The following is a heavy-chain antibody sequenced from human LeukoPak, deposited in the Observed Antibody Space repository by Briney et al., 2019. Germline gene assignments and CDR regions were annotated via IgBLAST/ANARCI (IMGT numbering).Heavy chain of an antibody. J-gene: IGHJ4*02. CDR1: GFTFSDYW. V-gene: IGHV3-7*04. Sequence: GGSLRLSCAASGFTFSDYWMSWVRQAPGQGLEWVAKINQDGREQHFVDSVKGRFTISRDNAKNLLFLQMDSLRAEDTAVYYCTGGALDYWGQGALVTVSS. CDR2: INQDGREQ. CDR3: TGGALDY.